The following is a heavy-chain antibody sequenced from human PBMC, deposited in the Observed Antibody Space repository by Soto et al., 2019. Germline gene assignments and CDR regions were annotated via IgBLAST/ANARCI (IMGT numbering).Heavy chain of an antibody. CDR3: ARGVRSAWTHDY. D-gene: IGHD3-3*01. CDR2: IYYSGST. J-gene: IGHJ4*02. Sequence: SETLSLTCTVSGGSISSGDYYWSWIRQHPGKGLEWIGYIYYSGSTSYNPSLKSRVTISIDTSKNQFSLKLSSVTAADTAVYYCARGVRSAWTHDYWGQGALVTVSS. V-gene: IGHV4-31*03. CDR1: GGSISSGDYY.